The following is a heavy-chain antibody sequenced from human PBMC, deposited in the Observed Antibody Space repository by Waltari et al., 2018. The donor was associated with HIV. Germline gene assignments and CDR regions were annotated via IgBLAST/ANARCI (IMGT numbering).Heavy chain of an antibody. CDR2: IWYDGSKM. V-gene: IGHV3-33*01. CDR3: ARVIGNPKGSWFDS. CDR1: GFNFINFG. Sequence: QVQLVEAGGGVVQPAKSLRLSCASSGFNFINFGMVWVRQAPGKGLECVAVIWYDGSKMYHADSVKGRITISKDNSKNTLHLQMNSLRAEDTAIYYCARVIGNPKGSWFDSWGQGTLVTVSS. D-gene: IGHD3-10*01. J-gene: IGHJ5*01.